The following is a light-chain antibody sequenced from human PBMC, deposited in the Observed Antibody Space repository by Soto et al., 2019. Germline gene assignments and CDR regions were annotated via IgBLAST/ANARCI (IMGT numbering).Light chain of an antibody. CDR2: KGT. CDR3: CSSAPESTYV. V-gene: IGLV2-23*01. J-gene: IGLJ1*01. CDR1: SSDVGAYNS. Sequence: QSVLAQPASVSGSPGQSITISCTGTSSDVGAYNSVSWYQQHPHRAPQVIIYKGTQRPSGVSNRFSGSTSGNAASLTISALQTDDEADYFCCSSAPESTYVCGTGTKLTV.